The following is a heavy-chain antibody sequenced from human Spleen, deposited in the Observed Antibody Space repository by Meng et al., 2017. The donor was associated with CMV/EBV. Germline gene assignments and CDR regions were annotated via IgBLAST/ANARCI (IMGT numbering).Heavy chain of an antibody. V-gene: IGHV4-39*01. CDR1: GDSVSSSSFY. J-gene: IGHJ6*02. Sequence: SETLSLTCTVSGDSVSSSSFYWGWIRQPPGKGLECIGSVYYSGITYYNPSLKSLVTISVDTSKNQFSLKVSSVTAADTAVYYCARHPGSYYYYAMDVWGQGTTVTVSS. CDR2: VYYSGIT. CDR3: ARHPGSYYYYAMDV. D-gene: IGHD1-26*01.